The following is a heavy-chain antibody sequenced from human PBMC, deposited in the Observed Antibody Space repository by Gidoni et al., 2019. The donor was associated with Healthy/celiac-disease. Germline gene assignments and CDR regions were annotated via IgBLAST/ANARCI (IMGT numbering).Heavy chain of an antibody. CDR2: ISYDGSNK. D-gene: IGHD3-10*01. Sequence: QVQLVESGGGVVQPGRSLRLSCAASGFTFGSLGMRWVRQAPGQGLEWVAVISYDGSNKYYADSVKGRFTISRDNSKNTLYLQMNSLRAEDTAVFYCAKSTLVRGVTGYYFDYWGQGTLVTVSS. CDR3: AKSTLVRGVTGYYFDY. J-gene: IGHJ4*02. V-gene: IGHV3-30*18. CDR1: GFTFGSLG.